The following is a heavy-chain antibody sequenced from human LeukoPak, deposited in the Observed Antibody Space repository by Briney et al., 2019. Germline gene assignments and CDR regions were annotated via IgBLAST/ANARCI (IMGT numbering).Heavy chain of an antibody. Sequence: SVKVSCKASGGIFNSYAISWVRQAPGQGLEWMGGIIPIFGTANYAQKFQGRVTITADESTSTAYMELSSLRSEDTAVYYCAREQIKFGGIAPFDYWGQGTLVTVSS. CDR3: AREQIKFGGIAPFDY. CDR2: IIPIFGTA. J-gene: IGHJ4*02. D-gene: IGHD3-16*01. CDR1: GGIFNSYA. V-gene: IGHV1-69*13.